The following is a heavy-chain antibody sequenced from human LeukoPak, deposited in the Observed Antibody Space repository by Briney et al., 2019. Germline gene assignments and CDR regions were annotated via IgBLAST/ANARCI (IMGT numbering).Heavy chain of an antibody. J-gene: IGHJ4*02. D-gene: IGHD4-17*01. CDR1: GYTLTELS. CDR2: FDPEDGET. Sequence: VASVTVSCKVSGYTLTELSMHWVRQAPGKGLEWMGGFDPEDGETIYAQKFQGRVTMTEDTSTDTAYMELSSLRSEDTAVYYCATGEELYGDYGYWGQGTLVTVSS. V-gene: IGHV1-24*01. CDR3: ATGEELYGDYGY.